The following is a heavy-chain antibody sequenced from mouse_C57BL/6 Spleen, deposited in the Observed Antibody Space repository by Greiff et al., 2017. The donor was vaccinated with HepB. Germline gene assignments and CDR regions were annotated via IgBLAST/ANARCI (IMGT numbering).Heavy chain of an antibody. CDR2: IYPGDGDT. D-gene: IGHD2-1*01. Sequence: QVQLKQSGPELVKPGASVKISCKASGYAFSSSWMNWVKQRPGKGLEWIGRIYPGDGDTNYNGKFKGKATLTADKSSSTAYMQLSSLKSEDSAVYFCARHGNYVYWYSDVWGTGTTVTVSS. CDR1: GYAFSSSW. CDR3: ARHGNYVYWYSDV. V-gene: IGHV1-82*01. J-gene: IGHJ1*03.